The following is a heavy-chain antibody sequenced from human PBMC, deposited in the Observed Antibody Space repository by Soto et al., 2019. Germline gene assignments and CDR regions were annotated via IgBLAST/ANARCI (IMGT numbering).Heavy chain of an antibody. V-gene: IGHV1-69*13. J-gene: IGHJ6*02. CDR2: IIPIFGTA. CDR1: GGTFSSYA. Sequence: ASVKVSCKASGGTFSSYAISWVRQAPGLGLEWMGGIIPIFGTANYAQKFQGRVTVTADESTSTAYMELSSLRSEDTAVFYCASTVDYSPYYYYGMDVWGQGTTVTVSS. CDR3: ASTVDYSPYYYYGMDV. D-gene: IGHD4-4*01.